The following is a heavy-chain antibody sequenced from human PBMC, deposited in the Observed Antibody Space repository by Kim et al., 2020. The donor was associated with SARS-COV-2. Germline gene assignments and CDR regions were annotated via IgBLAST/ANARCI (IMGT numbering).Heavy chain of an antibody. J-gene: IGHJ3*02. CDR1: GGSISSSSYY. CDR3: ARHDYGSGTDASDI. CDR2: IYYSGST. V-gene: IGHV4-39*01. Sequence: SETLSLTCTVSGGSISSSSYYWGWIRQPPGKGLEWIGSIYYSGSTYYNPSLKSRVTISVDTSKNQFSLKLSSVTAADTAVYYCARHDYGSGTDASDIWGQGTMVTVSS. D-gene: IGHD3-10*01.